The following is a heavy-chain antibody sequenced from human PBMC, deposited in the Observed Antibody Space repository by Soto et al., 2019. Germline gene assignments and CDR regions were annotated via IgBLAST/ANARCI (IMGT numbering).Heavy chain of an antibody. Sequence: QVQLVQSGAEMKRPGASVTVSCRSSGDTFNDYYIHWVRQAPGQGLEWIGWINPNGGVTKYAQKFQGWVSMTRDTSIRTVYMQLSRLRSDDTAVYYCARESGGATATLDYYYFYMDVWGTGTTVTVSS. CDR3: ARESGGATATLDYYYFYMDV. D-gene: IGHD5-12*01. CDR2: INPNGGVT. CDR1: GDTFNDYY. J-gene: IGHJ6*03. V-gene: IGHV1-2*04.